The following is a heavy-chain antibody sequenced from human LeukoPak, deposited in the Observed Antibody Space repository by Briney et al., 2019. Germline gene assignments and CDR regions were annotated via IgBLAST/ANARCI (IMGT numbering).Heavy chain of an antibody. J-gene: IGHJ4*02. CDR2: ISNSGGTT. D-gene: IGHD3-22*01. CDR1: GFTFSTYA. Sequence: GGSLRLSCAASGFTFSTYAMSWVRQAPGEGLEWVSSISNSGGTTYYADSVKGRFTISRDNSRNTLVLQMNSLRAEDTAVYYCTTYYYDSSGYYYPYYFDYWGQGTLVTVSS. V-gene: IGHV3-23*01. CDR3: TTYYYDSSGYYYPYYFDY.